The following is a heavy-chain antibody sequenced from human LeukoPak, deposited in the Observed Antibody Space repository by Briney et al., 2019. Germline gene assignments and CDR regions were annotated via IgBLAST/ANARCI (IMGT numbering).Heavy chain of an antibody. CDR3: ARALGLEIDY. Sequence: PGGSLRLSCAASGFTFSSYSMNWVRQPPGKGLEWVSYIGSSSSSIYYADSVKGRFTISRDNAKNSLYLQMNSLSDEDTAVYYCARALGLEIDYWGQGTLVTVSS. CDR2: IGSSSSSI. J-gene: IGHJ4*02. D-gene: IGHD3-3*01. V-gene: IGHV3-48*02. CDR1: GFTFSSYS.